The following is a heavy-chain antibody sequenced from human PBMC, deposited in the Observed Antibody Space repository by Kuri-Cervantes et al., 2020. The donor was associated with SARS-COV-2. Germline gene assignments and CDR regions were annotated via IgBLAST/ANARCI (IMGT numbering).Heavy chain of an antibody. Sequence: GRSLRLSCAASACTFSSNSMNWVRQAPGKVLEWVSAISGSGGSTYYADSVKGRFTISRDNSKNTLYLQMNSLRAEDTAVYYCAKESHPGQMATMDGGFYYYYYGMDVWGQGTTVTVSS. CDR1: ACTFSSNS. CDR3: AKESHPGQMATMDGGFYYYYYGMDV. CDR2: ISGSGGST. V-gene: IGHV3-23*01. D-gene: IGHD5-24*01. J-gene: IGHJ6*02.